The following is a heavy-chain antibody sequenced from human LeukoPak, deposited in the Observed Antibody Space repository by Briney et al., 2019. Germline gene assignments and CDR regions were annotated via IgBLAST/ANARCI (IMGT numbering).Heavy chain of an antibody. J-gene: IGHJ6*03. CDR3: ARFRSVFSSWLPYYYYYMDV. CDR2: IYHSGST. V-gene: IGHV4-4*02. Sequence: PSGTLSLTCAVSGGSISSSNWWSWARQPPGKGLEWIGEIYHSGSTNYNPSLKSRVTISVDKSKNQFSLKLSSVTAADTAVYYCARFRSVFSSWLPYYYYYMDVWGKGTTVTISS. CDR1: GGSISSSNW. D-gene: IGHD6-13*01.